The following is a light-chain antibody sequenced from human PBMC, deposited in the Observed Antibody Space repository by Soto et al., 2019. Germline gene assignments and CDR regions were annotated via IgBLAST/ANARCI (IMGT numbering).Light chain of an antibody. CDR1: QSINRH. CDR3: QQRSNWPPVS. CDR2: DAS. Sequence: ESVLTQSGGTLSLDTGERATLSCRASQSINRHLAWYRQKPGQAPRLLIYDASNRATGIPARFSGSGSGTDFTLTICSLDPEDFGVYYCQQRSNWPPVSFGGGTKVDIK. V-gene: IGKV3-11*01. J-gene: IGKJ4*01.